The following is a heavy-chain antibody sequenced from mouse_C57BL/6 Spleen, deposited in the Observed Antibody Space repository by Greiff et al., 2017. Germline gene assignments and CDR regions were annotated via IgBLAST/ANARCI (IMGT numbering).Heavy chain of an antibody. CDR2: IYPRSGNT. CDR3: ARDYGSSYFDY. J-gene: IGHJ2*01. D-gene: IGHD1-1*01. V-gene: IGHV1-81*01. Sequence: VQLQESGAELARPGASVKLSCKASGYTFTSYGISWVKQRTGQGLEWIGEIYPRSGNTYYNEKFKGKATLTADKSSSTAYMELRSLTSEDSAVYFCARDYGSSYFDYWGQGTTLTVSS. CDR1: GYTFTSYG.